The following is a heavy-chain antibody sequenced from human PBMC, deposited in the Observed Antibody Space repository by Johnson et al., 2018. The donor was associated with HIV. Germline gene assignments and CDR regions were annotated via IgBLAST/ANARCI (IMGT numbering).Heavy chain of an antibody. D-gene: IGHD2-21*02. V-gene: IGHV3-53*01. CDR3: ARGGAYCGGDCNAFDI. Sequence: VQLVESGGGLIQPGGSLRLSCAASGFTVSSNYMSWVRQAPGKGLEWVSVIYSGGSTYYADSVKGRCTISRDNAKNSLYLQMNSLRAEDTAVYYCARGGAYCGGDCNAFDIWGQGTMVTVSS. J-gene: IGHJ3*02. CDR2: IYSGGST. CDR1: GFTVSSNY.